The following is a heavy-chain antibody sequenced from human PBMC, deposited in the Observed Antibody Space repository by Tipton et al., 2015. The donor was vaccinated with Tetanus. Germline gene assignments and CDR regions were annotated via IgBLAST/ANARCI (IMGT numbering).Heavy chain of an antibody. CDR2: VNPKNGVT. CDR1: GYTFTGYH. V-gene: IGHV1-2*02. J-gene: IGHJ3*01. D-gene: IGHD6-19*01. Sequence: QSGPEVKKPGASVKVSCKASGYTFTGYHLHWVRQAPGQGLEWMGWVNPKNGVTDSAQKFQGRVALTRDTSINTAYMELSRLGSDDTAVYYCALGLAVAGSDALDFWGQGTMVTVSS. CDR3: ALGLAVAGSDALDF.